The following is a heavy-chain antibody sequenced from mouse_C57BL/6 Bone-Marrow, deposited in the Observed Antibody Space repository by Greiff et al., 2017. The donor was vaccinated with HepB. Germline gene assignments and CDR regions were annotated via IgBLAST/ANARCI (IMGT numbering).Heavy chain of an antibody. Sequence: VQLVESGAELARPGASVKLSCKASGYTFTSYGISWVKQRTGQGLEWIGEIYPRSGNTYYNEKFKGKATLTADKSSSTAYMELRSLTSEDSAVYFCARRGDWVLFAYWGQGTLVTVSA. CDR2: IYPRSGNT. D-gene: IGHD4-1*01. CDR1: GYTFTSYG. J-gene: IGHJ3*01. V-gene: IGHV1-81*01. CDR3: ARRGDWVLFAY.